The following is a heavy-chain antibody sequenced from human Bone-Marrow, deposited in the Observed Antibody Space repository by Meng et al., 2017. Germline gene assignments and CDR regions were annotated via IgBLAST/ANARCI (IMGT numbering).Heavy chain of an antibody. V-gene: IGHV3-48*04. Sequence: GESLKISCAASGFTFSSYSMNWVRQAPGKGLEWVSSISSSGSTIYYADSVKGRFTISRDNAKHSLYLQMNSLRAEDTAVYYCARVLYYDILTAENDNWFDPWGQGTLVTVSS. CDR3: ARVLYYDILTAENDNWFDP. D-gene: IGHD3-9*01. CDR1: GFTFSSYS. J-gene: IGHJ5*02. CDR2: ISSSGSTI.